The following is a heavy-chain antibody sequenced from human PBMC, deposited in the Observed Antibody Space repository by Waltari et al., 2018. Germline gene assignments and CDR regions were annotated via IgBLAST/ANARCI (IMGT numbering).Heavy chain of an antibody. V-gene: IGHV3-48*03. J-gene: IGHJ6*02. D-gene: IGHD3-22*01. CDR3: ARDQEIIVGGMDV. CDR1: EFIVRKYE. CDR2: ISSSGGTI. Sequence: EVQLVESGGGLVQPGGSRSLSCRGSEFIVRKYEMNWVRQTPGKGLEWISYISSSGGTIYYAASVEGRFTISRDNAKKSLYLQMNSLRAEDTAVYYCARDQEIIVGGMDVWGQGTAVTVSS.